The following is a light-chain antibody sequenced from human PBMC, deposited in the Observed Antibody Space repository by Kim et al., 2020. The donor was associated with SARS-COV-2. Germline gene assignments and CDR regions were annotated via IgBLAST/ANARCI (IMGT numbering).Light chain of an antibody. CDR2: AAS. J-gene: IGKJ1*01. V-gene: IGKV1-17*03. Sequence: DIQMTQSPSAMSASVGDRVTITCRASQDISNSLVWFQHKPGQAPKRLIYAASSLQSGVPSRFRGSGSGTEFVLTISSLQPEDFAIYYCLQHNSYPRTFGQGTKVDIK. CDR1: QDISNS. CDR3: LQHNSYPRT.